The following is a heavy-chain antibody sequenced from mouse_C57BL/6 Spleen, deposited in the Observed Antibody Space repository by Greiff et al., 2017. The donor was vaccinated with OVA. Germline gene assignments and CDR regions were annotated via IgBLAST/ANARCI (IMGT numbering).Heavy chain of an antibody. CDR3: ARRVITTVVATGGGYYFDY. D-gene: IGHD1-1*01. CDR2: IDPSDSYT. V-gene: IGHV1-59*01. J-gene: IGHJ2*01. Sequence: QVQLKQSGAELVRPGTSVKLSCKASGYTFTSYWMHWVKQRPGQGLEWIGVIDPSDSYTNYNQKFKGKATLTVDTSSSTAYMQLSSLTSEDSAVYYCARRVITTVVATGGGYYFDYWGQGTTLTVSS. CDR1: GYTFTSYW.